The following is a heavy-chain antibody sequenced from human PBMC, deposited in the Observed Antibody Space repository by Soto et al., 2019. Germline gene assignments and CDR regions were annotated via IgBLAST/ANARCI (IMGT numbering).Heavy chain of an antibody. Sequence: GESLKISCKGSGYTFTNYWIGWVRQMPGKGLEWMGIIYPGDSDTKYNPSFQGQVTISADKSITTTYLRWTSLKASGTAIYYCAASIFYYGLDVWGQGTTVTV. V-gene: IGHV5-51*01. CDR1: GYTFTNYW. J-gene: IGHJ6*02. CDR3: AASIFYYGLDV. CDR2: IYPGDSDT.